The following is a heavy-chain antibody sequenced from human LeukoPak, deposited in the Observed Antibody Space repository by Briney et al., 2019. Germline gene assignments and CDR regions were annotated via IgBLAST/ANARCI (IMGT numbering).Heavy chain of an antibody. Sequence: GGSLRLSCADSGFSFSSYTMNWARQAPGKGLEWVSSISTSSTYINYADSVKGRFIISRDNAKNSLFLQMNSLRAEDSAVYYCARVSGVGAFDYWGQGTLVTVSS. CDR1: GFSFSSYT. V-gene: IGHV3-21*01. CDR2: ISTSSTYI. J-gene: IGHJ4*02. CDR3: ARVSGVGAFDY. D-gene: IGHD1-26*01.